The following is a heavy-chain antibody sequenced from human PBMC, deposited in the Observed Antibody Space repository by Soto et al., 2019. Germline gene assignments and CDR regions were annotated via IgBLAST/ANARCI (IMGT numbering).Heavy chain of an antibody. D-gene: IGHD5-12*01. CDR2: IYYTGSP. CDR1: NGSISTYY. CDR3: ARSRSTRQPFDY. J-gene: IGHJ4*02. Sequence: SETLSLTCTVSNGSISTYYWSWIRQPPGRSLEWIGRIYYTGSPTYNPSLKSRVTISENTSKKTVSLTLISVTAEDTAVYYCARSRSTRQPFDYWGRGTLVTVSS. V-gene: IGHV4-59*01.